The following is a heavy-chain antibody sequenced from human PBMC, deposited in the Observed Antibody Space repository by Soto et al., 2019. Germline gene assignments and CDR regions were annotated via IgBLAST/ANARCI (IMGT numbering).Heavy chain of an antibody. CDR2: ISYDGSNK. Sequence: GGSRRLSCTASGFTFSSYAMHWVRPAPGKGLEWVAVISYDGSNKYYADSVKGRFTISRDNSKNTLYMQMNSLRAEDTAVYYCARDSDIVVVVAATARGYFDYWGQGT. CDR3: ARDSDIVVVVAATARGYFDY. CDR1: GFTFSSYA. V-gene: IGHV3-30-3*01. J-gene: IGHJ4*02. D-gene: IGHD2-15*01.